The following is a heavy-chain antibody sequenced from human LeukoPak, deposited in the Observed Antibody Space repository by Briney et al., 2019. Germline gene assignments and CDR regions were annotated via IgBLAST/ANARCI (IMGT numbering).Heavy chain of an antibody. D-gene: IGHD3-3*01. J-gene: IGHJ6*02. CDR2: ISSSGSTI. V-gene: IGHV3-48*03. Sequence: GGSLRLSCAASGFTFSSYEMNWVRQAPGKGLEWVSYISSSGSTIYYADSVKGRFTISRDNAKNSLYLQMNSLRAEDTAVYYCARAPDFGDFYYYGVDVWGQGTTVTVSS. CDR1: GFTFSSYE. CDR3: ARAPDFGDFYYYGVDV.